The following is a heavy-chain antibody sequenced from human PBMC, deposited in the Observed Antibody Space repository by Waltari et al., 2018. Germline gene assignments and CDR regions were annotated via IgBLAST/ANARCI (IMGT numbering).Heavy chain of an antibody. V-gene: IGHV3-7*01. J-gene: IGHJ4*02. D-gene: IGHD2-8*02. CDR3: ARHIDWGWDY. CDR2: IKQDGSEK. Sequence: EVPLVESGGGLVQPGGSLRLSCVASGFTFSSYWMTWVRPAPGVGLEVVANIKQDGSEKYYLDSVKGRFTISRDNAKNSLHLEMNSLRAEDTAIYYCARHIDWGWDYWGQGTLVTVSS. CDR1: GFTFSSYW.